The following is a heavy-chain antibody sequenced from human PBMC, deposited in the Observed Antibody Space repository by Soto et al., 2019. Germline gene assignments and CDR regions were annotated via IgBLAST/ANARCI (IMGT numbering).Heavy chain of an antibody. J-gene: IGHJ6*02. D-gene: IGHD3-10*01. CDR3: ARVLYSVSGSYSPYGMDV. V-gene: IGHV1-69*06. Sequence: QVQLVQSGAEVKKPGSSVKVSCKTSGVSFNNNGIGWVRQAPGHGLEWMGGVSLPFRTSKYARKFLGRISITADTSTGRINMELSSLTSEDTSQYYCARVLYSVSGSYSPYGMDVWGQGTTVTVSS. CDR2: VSLPFRTS. CDR1: GVSFNNNG.